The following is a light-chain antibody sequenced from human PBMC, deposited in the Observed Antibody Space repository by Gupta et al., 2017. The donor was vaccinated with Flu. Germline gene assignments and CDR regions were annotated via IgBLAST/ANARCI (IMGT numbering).Light chain of an antibody. Sequence: IQMTQSPSSLYASVGDRITITCRASEDINTYLNWYRQRPGESPRLLVYSASNVQGRVPSRFSGDGSGTDFSFTITGLQPEDFATYYCQQADLMPHTFGQGT. J-gene: IGKJ2*01. CDR1: EDINTY. CDR2: SAS. CDR3: QQADLMPHT. V-gene: IGKV1-39*01.